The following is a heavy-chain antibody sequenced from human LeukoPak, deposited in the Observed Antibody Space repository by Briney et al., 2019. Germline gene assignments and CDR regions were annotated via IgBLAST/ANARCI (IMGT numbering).Heavy chain of an antibody. CDR1: GFTFSSYS. D-gene: IGHD4-11*01. J-gene: IGHJ5*02. CDR2: ISSSSSTT. CDR3: ARDLVSTVTNNWFDP. V-gene: IGHV3-48*01. Sequence: SGGSLRLSCAASGFTFSSYSMNWVRQAPGKGLEWVSYISSSSSTTYYADSVKGRFTISRDNAKNSLYLQMNSLRAEDTAVYYCARDLVSTVTNNWFDPWGQGTLVTVSS.